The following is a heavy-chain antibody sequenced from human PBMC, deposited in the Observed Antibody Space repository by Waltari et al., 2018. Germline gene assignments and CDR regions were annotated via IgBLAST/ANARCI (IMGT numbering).Heavy chain of an antibody. CDR2: MSYNGAT. CDR1: GGSITSNRHY. J-gene: IGHJ3*01. Sequence: QLQLQESGPGLGKPSETLSLTCIVSGGSITSNRHYWAWIRQPPGQGLEWIGTMSYNGATYSSPSLKSRVTVSRDTSKNHLSLTLGSVTAADTAVYYCATYIGASIGTAAFDVCGQGTMVTVSS. V-gene: IGHV4-39*02. D-gene: IGHD5-12*01. CDR3: ATYIGASIGTAAFDV.